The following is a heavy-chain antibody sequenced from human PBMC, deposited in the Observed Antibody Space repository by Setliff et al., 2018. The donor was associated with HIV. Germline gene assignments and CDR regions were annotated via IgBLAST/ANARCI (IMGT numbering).Heavy chain of an antibody. CDR1: GFSFSNYG. CDR3: TKGVQRLRPYYFDS. J-gene: IGHJ4*02. Sequence: QPGGSLRLSCAASGFSFSNYGMSWVRQAPGRGLEWVSGIRDSGVSFYYADSVMGRFSISRDNSRNTLYLQMNSLRVEDTAIYYCTKGVQRLRPYYFDSWGQGTLVTVSS. CDR2: IRDSGVSF. V-gene: IGHV3-23*01. D-gene: IGHD4-17*01.